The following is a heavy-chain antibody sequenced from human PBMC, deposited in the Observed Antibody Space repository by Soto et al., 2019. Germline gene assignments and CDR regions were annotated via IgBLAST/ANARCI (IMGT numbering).Heavy chain of an antibody. CDR1: GFTFGAYT. J-gene: IGHJ4*02. V-gene: IGHV3-64D*06. D-gene: IGHD7-27*01. CDR3: VKARATGPKSDFDY. CDR2: ISSHGGRT. Sequence: PGGSLRLSCSASGFTFGAYTMHWVRQAPGRGPECVSTISSHGGRTFYADFVKGRFTMSSDNSKKTLYLQMSSLRLEDTAVYYCVKARATGPKSDFDYWGQGTLVTVSS.